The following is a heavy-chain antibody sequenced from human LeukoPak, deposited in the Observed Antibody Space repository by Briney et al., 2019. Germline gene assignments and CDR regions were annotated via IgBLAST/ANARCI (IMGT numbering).Heavy chain of an antibody. J-gene: IGHJ4*02. CDR3: AKDQSKAAAGTDY. CDR2: ISGSAGST. Sequence: GGSLRLSCAASGFHFSSYAMSWVRQAPGKGLKWVSTISGSAGSTYYADSVKGRFTISRDNSKNTLYLQMNSLRAEDTAVYYCAKDQSKAAAGTDYWGQGTLVTVSS. V-gene: IGHV3-23*01. D-gene: IGHD6-13*01. CDR1: GFHFSSYA.